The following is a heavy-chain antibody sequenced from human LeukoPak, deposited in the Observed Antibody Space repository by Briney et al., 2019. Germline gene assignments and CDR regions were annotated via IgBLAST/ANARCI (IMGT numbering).Heavy chain of an antibody. V-gene: IGHV4-59*01. CDR1: GGSIRSKY. J-gene: IGHJ4*02. CDR3: ARLARGMLVTDY. D-gene: IGHD2-21*02. Sequence: SETLSLTCTVSGGSIRSKYWSWLRQPPGKGLEWLGYIHHSGSTNYNPSLKSRVSMSVDTSKNQFSLKLSSVTAADTAVYYCARLARGMLVTDYWGQGTLVTVSS. CDR2: IHHSGST.